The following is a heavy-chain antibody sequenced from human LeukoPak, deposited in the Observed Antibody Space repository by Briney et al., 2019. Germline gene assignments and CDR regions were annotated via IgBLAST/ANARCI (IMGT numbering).Heavy chain of an antibody. CDR3: ARVWSGYYDYYYMDV. Sequence: PSETLSLTCTVSGGSISSYYWSWIRQPPGKGLEWIGYIYYSGSTNYNPSLKSRVTISVDTSKNQFSLKLSSVTAADTAVYYCARVWSGYYDYYYMDVWGKGTTVTVSS. D-gene: IGHD3-3*01. J-gene: IGHJ6*03. CDR1: GGSISSYY. V-gene: IGHV4-59*01. CDR2: IYYSGST.